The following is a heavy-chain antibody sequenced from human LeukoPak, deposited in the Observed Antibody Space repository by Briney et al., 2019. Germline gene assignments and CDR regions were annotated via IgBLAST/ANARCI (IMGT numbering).Heavy chain of an antibody. Sequence: PGGSLRLSCAASGFTFSSYAMHWVRQAPGKGLEWVAVISYDGSNKYYADSVKGRFTISRDNSKNTLYLQMNSLRAEDTAVYYCTRPPYCSSTSCYTGVWGQGTLVTVSS. J-gene: IGHJ4*02. D-gene: IGHD2-2*02. V-gene: IGHV3-30-3*01. CDR1: GFTFSSYA. CDR3: TRPPYCSSTSCYTGV. CDR2: ISYDGSNK.